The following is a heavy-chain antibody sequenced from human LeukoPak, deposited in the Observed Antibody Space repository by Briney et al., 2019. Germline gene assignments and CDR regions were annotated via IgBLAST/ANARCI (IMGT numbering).Heavy chain of an antibody. CDR1: GDSVSTNGAA. CDR3: ARWRHIPGEIYNTFDI. CDR2: TFYMSGWYT. Sequence: SQTLSVTCAISGDSVSTNGAAWNWIRPSPTRGLEWDGRTFYMSGWYTDYAVSVKSRITIDPDTSKNQFSLQLTSVAPEDPPVYFCARWRHIPGEIYNTFDIWGQGTMVTVSS. J-gene: IGHJ3*02. D-gene: IGHD7-27*01. V-gene: IGHV6-1*01.